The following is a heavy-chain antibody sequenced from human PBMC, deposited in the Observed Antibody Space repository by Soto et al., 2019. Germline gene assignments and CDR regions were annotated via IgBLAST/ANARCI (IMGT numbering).Heavy chain of an antibody. D-gene: IGHD6-13*01. V-gene: IGHV3-48*03. Sequence: GGSLRLSCAASGFTFSSYEMNWVRQAPGKGLEWVSYISSSGSTIYYADSVKGRFTISRDNAKNSLYLQMNSLRAEDTAVYYCARGCIAAAGTGLDIWGQGTMVTVSS. CDR2: ISSSGSTI. CDR3: ARGCIAAAGTGLDI. CDR1: GFTFSSYE. J-gene: IGHJ3*02.